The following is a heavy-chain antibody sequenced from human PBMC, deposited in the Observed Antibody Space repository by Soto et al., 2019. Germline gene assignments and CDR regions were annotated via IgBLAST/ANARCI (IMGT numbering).Heavy chain of an antibody. Sequence: QLQLLESGSGLVKPSQTLSLTCAVSGGSISSGGYSWGWIRQPPGKGLEWIGYIYHSVSTYYNPSLKSRVTISVDRSKNQFSLRLISVTAADTAVYYCARVPDYWGQGTLVTVSS. J-gene: IGHJ4*02. V-gene: IGHV4-30-2*01. CDR1: GGSISSGGYS. CDR2: IYHSVST. CDR3: ARVPDY.